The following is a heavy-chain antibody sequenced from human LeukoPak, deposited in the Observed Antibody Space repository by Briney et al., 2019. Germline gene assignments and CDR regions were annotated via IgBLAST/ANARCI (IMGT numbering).Heavy chain of an antibody. CDR3: ARPIVVVTATHPHYGMDV. CDR1: GYTFTSYD. CDR2: MNPNSGNT. V-gene: IGHV1-8*01. D-gene: IGHD2-21*02. J-gene: IGHJ6*02. Sequence: ASVKVSCKASGYTFTSYDINWVRQATGQGLEWMGWMNPNSGNTGNAQKFQGRVTMTRNTSISTAYMELSSLRSEDTAVYYCARPIVVVTATHPHYGMDVWGQGTTVTVSS.